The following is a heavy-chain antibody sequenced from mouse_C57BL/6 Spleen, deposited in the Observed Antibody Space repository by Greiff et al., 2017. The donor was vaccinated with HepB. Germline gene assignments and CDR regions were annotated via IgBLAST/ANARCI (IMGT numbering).Heavy chain of an antibody. Sequence: QVQLQQSGAELVRPGTSVKMSCKASGYTFTNYWKGWAKQRPGHGLEWIGDIYPGGGYTNYNEKFKGKATLTADKSSSTAYMQFSSLTSEDSAIYYCARRHYYGSSYPYAMDYWGQGTSVTVSS. J-gene: IGHJ4*01. CDR2: IYPGGGYT. V-gene: IGHV1-63*01. D-gene: IGHD1-1*01. CDR1: GYTFTNYW. CDR3: ARRHYYGSSYPYAMDY.